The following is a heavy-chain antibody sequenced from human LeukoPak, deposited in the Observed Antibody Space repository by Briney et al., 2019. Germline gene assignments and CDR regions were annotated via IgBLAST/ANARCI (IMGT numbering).Heavy chain of an antibody. J-gene: IGHJ4*02. CDR2: ISWNSGSI. V-gene: IGHV3-9*01. CDR1: GFTFDDYA. D-gene: IGHD6-19*01. Sequence: GGSLRLSCAASGFTFDDYAMHWVRKAPGKGLEWVSGISWNSGSIGYADSVKGRFTISRDNAKNSLYLQMNSLRAEDTALYYCAKSSSKYSSGWYWGWGQGTLVTVSS. CDR3: AKSSSKYSSGWYWG.